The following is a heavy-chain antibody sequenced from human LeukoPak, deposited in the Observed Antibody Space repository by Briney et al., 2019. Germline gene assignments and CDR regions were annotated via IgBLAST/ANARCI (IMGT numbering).Heavy chain of an antibody. D-gene: IGHD3-3*01. J-gene: IGHJ6*03. CDR3: AKADDFWSSYSSDYYYYMDV. CDR1: GLTFGSYA. Sequence: GGSLRLSCVASGLTFGSYAMSWVRQAPGKGREWVSTISTRSGSTYYSDSVKGRFTISRDNSKNTLYLQMNSLRVEDTAVYYCAKADDFWSSYSSDYYYYMDVWAKGPRSPSP. V-gene: IGHV3-23*01. CDR2: ISTRSGST.